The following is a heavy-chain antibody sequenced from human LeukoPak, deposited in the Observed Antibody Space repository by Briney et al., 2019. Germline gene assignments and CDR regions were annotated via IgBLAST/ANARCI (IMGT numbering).Heavy chain of an antibody. CDR3: TTGYSSGWYNEGNY. V-gene: IGHV3-7*01. CDR2: IKQDGSGE. J-gene: IGHJ4*02. Sequence: PGGSLRLSCVASGFTFSRYWMSWVRQAPGKGLEWVAKIKQDGSGEYYLDSVKGRFTISRDNAENSLYLQMNSLRADDTAVYFCTTGYSSGWYNEGNYWGQGTLVTVSS. D-gene: IGHD6-19*01. CDR1: GFTFSRYW.